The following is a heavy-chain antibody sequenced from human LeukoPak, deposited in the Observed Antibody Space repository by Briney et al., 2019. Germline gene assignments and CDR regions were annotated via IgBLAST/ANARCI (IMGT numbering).Heavy chain of an antibody. J-gene: IGHJ4*02. CDR1: GFTVSSNY. D-gene: IGHD5-18*01. V-gene: IGHV3-53*01. CDR2: IYSGGDT. CDR3: AGGIHPLDY. Sequence: GGSLILSCAASGFTVSSNYMSWVRQAPGKGLEWLSVIYSGGDTYYADSVKGRFTISRDNSKNTLYLQMNSLRAEDTAMYYCAGGIHPLDYWGQGTLVTVSS.